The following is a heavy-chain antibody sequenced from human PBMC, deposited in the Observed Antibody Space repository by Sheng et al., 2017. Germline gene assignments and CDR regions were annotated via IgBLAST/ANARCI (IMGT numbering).Heavy chain of an antibody. J-gene: IGHJ6*03. CDR1: GFTFSSYG. V-gene: IGHV3-23*04. CDR2: ISGSGGST. D-gene: IGHD6-6*01. Sequence: EVQLVESGGGLVQPGGSLRLSCAASGFTFSSYGMSWVRQAPGKGLEWVSAISGSGGSTYYADSVKGRFTISRDNSKNTLYLQMNSLRAEDTAVYYCAKAHSSSPLYYYYYMDVWGKGTTVTVSS. CDR3: AKAHSSSPLYYYYYMDV.